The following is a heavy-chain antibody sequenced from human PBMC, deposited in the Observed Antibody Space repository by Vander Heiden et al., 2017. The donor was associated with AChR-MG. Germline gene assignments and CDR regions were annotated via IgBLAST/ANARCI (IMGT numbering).Heavy chain of an antibody. D-gene: IGHD5-18*01. CDR3: AKDLGGYSYGSQLFDY. Sequence: QVQLVESGGGVVQPGGSLRLSCAASGFTFSSYGMHWVRQAPGKGLEWVAFIRYDGSNKYYADSVKGRFTISRDNSKNTLYLQMNSLRAEDTAVYYCAKDLGGYSYGSQLFDYWGQGTLVTVSS. V-gene: IGHV3-30*02. CDR1: GFTFSSYG. J-gene: IGHJ4*02. CDR2: IRYDGSNK.